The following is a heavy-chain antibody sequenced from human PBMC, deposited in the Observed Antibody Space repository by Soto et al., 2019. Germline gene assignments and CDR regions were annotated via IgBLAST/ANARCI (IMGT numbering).Heavy chain of an antibody. Sequence: WGALRLSCAASGFTFSSYWMSWVRQAPGKGLEWVANIKQYVSERYYVDSVKGRFTISRDNAKNSLYLQMNSLRAEDTAVYYCARGGGSTRFMDYWGKGNMVTDSA. V-gene: IGHV3-7*03. J-gene: IGHJ4*01. CDR1: GFTFSSYW. CDR3: ARGGGSTRFMDY. D-gene: IGHD2-2*01. CDR2: IKQYVSER.